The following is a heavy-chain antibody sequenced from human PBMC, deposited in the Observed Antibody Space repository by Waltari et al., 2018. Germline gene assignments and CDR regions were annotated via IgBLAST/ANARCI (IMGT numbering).Heavy chain of an antibody. CDR1: GGSISSYY. V-gene: IGHV4-59*01. Sequence: QVQLQESGSGLVKPSETLSLTCTVSGGSISSYYWSWIRQPPGKGLEWIGYIYYSGSTNYNPSLKSRVTISVDTSKNQFSLKLSSVTAADTAVYYCARGGRAWAFDIWGQGTMVTVSS. D-gene: IGHD1-26*01. J-gene: IGHJ3*02. CDR2: IYYSGST. CDR3: ARGGRAWAFDI.